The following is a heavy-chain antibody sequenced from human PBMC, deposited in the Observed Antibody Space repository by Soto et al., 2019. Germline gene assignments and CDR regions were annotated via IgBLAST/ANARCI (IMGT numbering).Heavy chain of an antibody. CDR2: ISSSSSTI. CDR3: ARDRGTTVVTGAGGY. V-gene: IGHV3-48*02. CDR1: GFTFSSYS. D-gene: IGHD4-17*01. J-gene: IGHJ4*02. Sequence: EVQLVESGGGLVQPGGSLRLSCAASGFTFSSYSMNWVRQAPGKGLEWVSYISSSSSTIYYADSVKGRFTISRDNAKNSLYLQMNRLRDEDTAVYYCARDRGTTVVTGAGGYWGQGTLVTVSS.